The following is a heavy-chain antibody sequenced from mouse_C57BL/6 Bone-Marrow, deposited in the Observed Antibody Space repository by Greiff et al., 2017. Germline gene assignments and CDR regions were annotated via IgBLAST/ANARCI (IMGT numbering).Heavy chain of an antibody. Sequence: QVQLQQPGPELVMPGAPVKLSCKAPGYTFPSYWMHWVKQRPGQGLEWIGEIDPSDSYTNYNQKFKGKSTLTVDKSSSTAYMQLSSLTSEDSAVYYCATITKAWFAYWGQGTLVTVSA. J-gene: IGHJ3*01. CDR1: GYTFPSYW. CDR2: IDPSDSYT. CDR3: ATITKAWFAY. D-gene: IGHD1-2*01. V-gene: IGHV1-69*01.